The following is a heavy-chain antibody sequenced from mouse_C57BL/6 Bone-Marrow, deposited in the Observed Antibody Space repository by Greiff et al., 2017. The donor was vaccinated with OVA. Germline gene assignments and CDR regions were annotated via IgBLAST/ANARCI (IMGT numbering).Heavy chain of an antibody. CDR2: IDPSDSYT. Sequence: VQLQQPGAELVKPGASVKLSCKASGYTFTSYWMQWVKQRPGQGLEWIGEIDPSDSYTNYNQKFKGKATLTVDTSSSTAYMQLSSLTSEDSAVYYCAPYGYDVWFAYWGQGTLVTVSA. V-gene: IGHV1-50*01. CDR1: GYTFTSYW. D-gene: IGHD2-2*01. J-gene: IGHJ3*01. CDR3: APYGYDVWFAY.